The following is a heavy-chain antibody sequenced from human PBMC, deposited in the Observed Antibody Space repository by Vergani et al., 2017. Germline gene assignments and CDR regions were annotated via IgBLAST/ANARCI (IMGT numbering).Heavy chain of an antibody. J-gene: IGHJ4*02. CDR3: TIGGGSCYSGTCFDY. V-gene: IGHV3-49*05. D-gene: IGHD2-15*01. Sequence: EVQLVESGGGMVKPGRSLRLSCTASGFTFGDYTMSWFRQAPGKGLEWVGFIRSKAYGGTTEYAASVKGRFTISRDDSKSIAYLKMNSLKTEDTAVYYCTIGGGSCYSGTCFDYWGQGTLVTVSS. CDR1: GFTFGDYT. CDR2: IRSKAYGGTT.